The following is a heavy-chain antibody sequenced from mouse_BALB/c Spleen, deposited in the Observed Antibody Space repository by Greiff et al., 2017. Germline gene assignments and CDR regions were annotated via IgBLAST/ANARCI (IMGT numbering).Heavy chain of an antibody. CDR2: INPSTGYT. D-gene: IGHD1-3*01. Sequence: VQLQPSGAELAKPGASVKMSCKASGYTFTSYWMHWVKQRPGQGLEWIGYINPSTGYTEYNQKFKDKATLTADKSSSTAYMQLISLTSEDSAVYYCARQLTGYFDYWGQGTTLTVSS. CDR1: GYTFTSYW. CDR3: ARQLTGYFDY. V-gene: IGHV1-7*01. J-gene: IGHJ2*01.